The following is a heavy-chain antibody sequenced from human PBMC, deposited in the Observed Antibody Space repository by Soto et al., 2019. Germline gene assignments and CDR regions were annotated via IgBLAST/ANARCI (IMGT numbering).Heavy chain of an antibody. CDR1: GYTFTNYA. CDR3: ARRGDGMDV. J-gene: IGHJ6*02. CDR2: INVGNGNT. D-gene: IGHD3-10*01. V-gene: IGHV1-3*05. Sequence: QVQLVQSGAEEKKPGASVKVSCKASGYTFTNYAMHWVRQAPGQRLEWMGWINVGNGNTKYSQKFQGRVTITRDTSASTADMELSSLRSEDTAVYYRARRGDGMDVWGQGTTVTVYS.